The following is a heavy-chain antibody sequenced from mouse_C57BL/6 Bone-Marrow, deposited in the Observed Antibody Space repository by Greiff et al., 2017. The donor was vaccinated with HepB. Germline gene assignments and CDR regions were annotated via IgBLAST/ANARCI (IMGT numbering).Heavy chain of an antibody. J-gene: IGHJ4*01. CDR1: GYAFSSYW. CDR2: IYPGDGDT. V-gene: IGHV1-80*01. Sequence: VQLQQSGAELVKPGASVKISCKASGYAFSSYWMNWVKQRPGKGLEWIGHIYPGDGDTNYNEEFKGKATMTADKSSSTADMQRSSLNSEDSAVYICERIYYGSSYYYAMDDWGQGTSVTASS. CDR3: ERIYYGSSYYYAMDD. D-gene: IGHD1-1*01.